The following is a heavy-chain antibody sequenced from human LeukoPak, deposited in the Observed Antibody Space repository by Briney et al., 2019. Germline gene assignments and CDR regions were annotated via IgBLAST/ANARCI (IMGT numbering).Heavy chain of an antibody. CDR2: INAGNGNT. CDR1: GYTFSSYA. D-gene: IGHD6-13*01. CDR3: ARAYSSSWSLLDY. Sequence: ASVKVSCKASGYTFSSYAMQWVRQAPGQRLEWMGWINAGNGNTKYSQKFQGRVTITGDTSASTAYMELSSLRSEDTAVYYCARAYSSSWSLLDYWGQGTLVTVSS. J-gene: IGHJ4*02. V-gene: IGHV1-3*01.